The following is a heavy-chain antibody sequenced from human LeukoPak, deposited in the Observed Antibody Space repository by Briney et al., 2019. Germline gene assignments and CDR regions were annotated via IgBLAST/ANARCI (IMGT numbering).Heavy chain of an antibody. CDR2: IYHSRST. J-gene: IGHJ5*02. V-gene: IGHV4-4*02. D-gene: IGHD3-10*01. Sequence: WIGEIYHSRSTNYNPSLKSPVTISVDKSKNQFSLKLSSVTAADTAVYYCARSDYYGSGFDPWGQGTLVTVSS. CDR3: ARSDYYGSGFDP.